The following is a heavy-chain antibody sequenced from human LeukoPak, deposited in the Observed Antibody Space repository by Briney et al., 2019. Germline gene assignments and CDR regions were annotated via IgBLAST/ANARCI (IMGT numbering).Heavy chain of an antibody. V-gene: IGHV3-21*01. CDR1: GFXFSSYS. Sequence: GGSLRLSCAASGFXFSSYSIHWVRQAPGKGLEWVSSISSSSTYIYYADSVKGRFTISRDNAKNSLYLQMNSLRAEDTAVYYCASGYGRARASDYWGQGTLVTVSS. J-gene: IGHJ4*02. CDR2: ISSSSTYI. CDR3: ASGYGRARASDY. D-gene: IGHD1-26*01.